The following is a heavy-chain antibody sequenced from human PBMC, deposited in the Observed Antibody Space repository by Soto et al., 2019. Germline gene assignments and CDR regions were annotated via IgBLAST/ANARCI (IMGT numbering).Heavy chain of an antibody. CDR1: GFTFSSYS. Sequence: GGSLILSCAASGFTFSSYSMNWVRQAPGKGLEWVSSISSSSSYIYYADSVKGRFTISRDNAKNSLYLQMNSLRAEDTAVYYCARGCSGGSCYLDYWGQGTLVTVSS. V-gene: IGHV3-21*01. CDR2: ISSSSSYI. CDR3: ARGCSGGSCYLDY. D-gene: IGHD2-15*01. J-gene: IGHJ4*02.